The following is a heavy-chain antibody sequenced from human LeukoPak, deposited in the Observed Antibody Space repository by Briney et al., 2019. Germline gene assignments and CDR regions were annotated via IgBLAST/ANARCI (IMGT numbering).Heavy chain of an antibody. V-gene: IGHV3-74*01. J-gene: IGHJ4*02. CDR3: ARGIEATRRSAATCNYFDY. CDR2: INSDGSRT. CDR1: GFTFSSYW. D-gene: IGHD5-12*01. Sequence: GGSLRLSCAGSGFTFSSYWMHWVRQAPGKGLVWVSRINSDGSRTSYVDSVKGRFTISRDNAKNSLYLQMISLRAEDTAVYYCARGIEATRRSAATCNYFDYWGQGTLVTVSS.